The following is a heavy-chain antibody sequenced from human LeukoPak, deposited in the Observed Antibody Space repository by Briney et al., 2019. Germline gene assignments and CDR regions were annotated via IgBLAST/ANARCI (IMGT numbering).Heavy chain of an antibody. V-gene: IGHV1-46*01. CDR1: GYTFTSYD. Sequence: ASVKVSCKASGYTFTSYDINWVRQAPGQGLEWMGLINPSGGSSTYAQNFQGRVTVTRDMATSTVYMELSSLRSEDTAVYYCARGLRSSGYGYWGQGTLVTVSS. J-gene: IGHJ4*02. CDR3: ARGLRSSGYGY. D-gene: IGHD3-22*01. CDR2: INPSGGSS.